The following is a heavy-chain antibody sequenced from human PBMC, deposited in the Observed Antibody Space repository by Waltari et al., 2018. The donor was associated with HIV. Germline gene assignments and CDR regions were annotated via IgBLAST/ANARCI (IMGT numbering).Heavy chain of an antibody. D-gene: IGHD6-13*01. J-gene: IGHJ5*02. Sequence: QLQLQESGPGLVKPSETLSLTCTVPGGSISSSSYYWGWIRQPPGKGLEWSGSIYYSGSTYYNPSLKSRVTISVDTSKNQFSLKLSSVTAADTAVYYCARAAPWNWFDPWGQGTLVTVSS. CDR2: IYYSGST. CDR3: ARAAPWNWFDP. CDR1: GGSISSSSYY. V-gene: IGHV4-39*01.